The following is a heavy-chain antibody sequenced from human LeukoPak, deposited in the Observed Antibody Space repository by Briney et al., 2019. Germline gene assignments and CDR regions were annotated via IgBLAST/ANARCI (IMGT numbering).Heavy chain of an antibody. Sequence: PGGSLRLSCAASGFTVSSNYMSWVRQAPGKGLEWVSVIYGGGSTYYADSVKGRFTISRDNSKNTMYLQMNSLRAEDTAVYYCAKESSGGWYFDYWGQGTLVTVSS. V-gene: IGHV3-66*01. J-gene: IGHJ4*02. CDR1: GFTVSSNY. CDR3: AKESSGGWYFDY. D-gene: IGHD6-19*01. CDR2: IYGGGST.